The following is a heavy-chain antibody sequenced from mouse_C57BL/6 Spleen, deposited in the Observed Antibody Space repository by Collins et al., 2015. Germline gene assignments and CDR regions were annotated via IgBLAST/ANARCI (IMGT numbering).Heavy chain of an antibody. J-gene: IGHJ4*01. D-gene: IGHD2-4*01. CDR1: GYTFTTYG. CDR2: INTYSGVP. V-gene: IGHV9-3*01. Sequence: QIQLVQSGPELKKPGETVKXSCKASGYTFTTYGMSWVKQAPGKGLKWMGWINTYSGVPTYADDFKGRFAFSLETSASTAYLQINNLKNEDTATYFCARNIYYDYDDGYYYAMDYWGQGTSVTVSS. CDR3: ARNIYYDYDDGYYYAMDY.